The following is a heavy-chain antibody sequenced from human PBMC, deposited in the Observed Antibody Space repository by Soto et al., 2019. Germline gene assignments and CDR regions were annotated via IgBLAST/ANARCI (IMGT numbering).Heavy chain of an antibody. CDR3: ARLRASSWYMGGYLDY. Sequence: GGSLRLSCVASGFTFSDYYMGWVRQAPGKGLEYISYIVTSSAYTNYADSVKGRFSISRDNAKNSLHLVMNSLRAEDSGVYYCARLRASSWYMGGYLDYWGLGTQVTVSS. D-gene: IGHD6-13*01. J-gene: IGHJ4*02. V-gene: IGHV3-11*06. CDR1: GFTFSDYY. CDR2: IVTSSAYT.